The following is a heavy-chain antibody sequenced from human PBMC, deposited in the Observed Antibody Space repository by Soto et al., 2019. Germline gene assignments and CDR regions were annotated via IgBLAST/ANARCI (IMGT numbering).Heavy chain of an antibody. CDR3: AKRDIVVAYYFDY. CDR1: GFTFSSCG. V-gene: IGHV3-30*18. J-gene: IGHJ4*02. CDR2: ISYDGSNK. D-gene: IGHD2-15*01. Sequence: PGGSLRLSCAASGFTFSSCGMHWVRQAPGKGLEWVAVISYDGSNKYYADSVKGRFTISRDNSKNTLYLQMNSLRAEDTAVYYCAKRDIVVAYYFDYWGQGTLVTVSS.